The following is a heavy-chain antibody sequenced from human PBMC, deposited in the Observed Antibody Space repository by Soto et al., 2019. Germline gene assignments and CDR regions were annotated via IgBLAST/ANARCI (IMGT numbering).Heavy chain of an antibody. Sequence: SVKVSCKASGGTFSSYAISWVRQAPGQGLEWMGGIIPIFGTANYAQKFQGRVTITADESTSTAYMELSSLRSEDTAVYYCARDPYYYDSNPTFDYWGQGNLVTVSS. CDR2: IIPIFGTA. D-gene: IGHD3-22*01. CDR3: ARDPYYYDSNPTFDY. J-gene: IGHJ4*02. CDR1: GGTFSSYA. V-gene: IGHV1-69*13.